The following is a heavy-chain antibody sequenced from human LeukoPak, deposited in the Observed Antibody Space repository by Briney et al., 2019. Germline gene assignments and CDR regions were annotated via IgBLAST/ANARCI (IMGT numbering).Heavy chain of an antibody. CDR3: AKDSNPLDSLGYHGMDV. CDR2: ISYDGSNK. V-gene: IGHV3-30*18. J-gene: IGHJ6*02. CDR1: GFTFSTYG. Sequence: GGSLRLSCAASGFTFSTYGMHWVRQAPGKGLEWVAIISYDGSNKYYADFVKGRFTISRDNSKNTLYLQMNSLRAEDTAVYYCAKDSNPLDSLGYHGMDVWGQGTTVTVSS. D-gene: IGHD3/OR15-3a*01.